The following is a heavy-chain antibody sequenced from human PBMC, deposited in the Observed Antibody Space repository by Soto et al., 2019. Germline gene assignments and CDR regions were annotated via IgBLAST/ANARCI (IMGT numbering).Heavy chain of an antibody. J-gene: IGHJ4*02. CDR2: IYYSGST. V-gene: IGHV4-39*01. D-gene: IGHD5-18*01. Sequence: SETLSLTCTVSGGSISSSSYYWGWIRQPPGKGLEWIGSIYYSGSTYYNPSLKSRVTISVDTSKNQFSLKLSSVTAADTAVYYCASHEVGTAMPGGYWGQGTLVTVSS. CDR3: ASHEVGTAMPGGY. CDR1: GGSISSSSYY.